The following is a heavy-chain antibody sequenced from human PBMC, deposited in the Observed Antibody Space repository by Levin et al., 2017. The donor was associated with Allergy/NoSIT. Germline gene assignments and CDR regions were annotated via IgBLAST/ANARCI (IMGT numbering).Heavy chain of an antibody. CDR1: GFPFSNSW. Sequence: PGESLKISCAASGFPFSNSWMDWVRQAPGKGLEWVANIKEDGSEKYYVDSVKGRFTTSRDNGKNFLYLQMNSLRAEDTAVYYCSRSLNYWGQGTLVTVSS. J-gene: IGHJ4*02. V-gene: IGHV3-7*01. CDR3: SRSLNY. CDR2: IKEDGSEK.